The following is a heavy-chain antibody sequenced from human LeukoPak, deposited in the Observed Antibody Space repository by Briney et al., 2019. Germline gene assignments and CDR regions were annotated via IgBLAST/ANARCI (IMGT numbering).Heavy chain of an antibody. CDR3: ARGAGSSGYYIHDY. CDR2: INPNSGGT. CDR1: GYTFTGYY. Sequence: AXVKVSCKASGYTFTGYYMHWVRQAPGQGLEWMGWINPNSGGTNYAQKFQGRVTMTRDTSISTAYMELSRLRSDDTAVYYCARGAGSSGYYIHDYWGQGTLVTVSS. J-gene: IGHJ4*02. D-gene: IGHD3-22*01. V-gene: IGHV1-2*02.